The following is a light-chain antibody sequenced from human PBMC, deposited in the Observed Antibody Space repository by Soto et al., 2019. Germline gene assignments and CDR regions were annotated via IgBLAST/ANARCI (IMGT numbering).Light chain of an antibody. CDR1: QGISSY. CDR2: AAS. J-gene: IGKJ4*01. CDR3: QQLNRYPLT. V-gene: IGKV1-9*01. Sequence: IQLTQSPSSLSASVGDRVTITCRASQGISSYLAWYQQKPGKAPKLLIYAASTLQSGVPSRFSGSGSGTDFTLTISSLQPEEFATYYCQQLNRYPLTVGGGTKVEIK.